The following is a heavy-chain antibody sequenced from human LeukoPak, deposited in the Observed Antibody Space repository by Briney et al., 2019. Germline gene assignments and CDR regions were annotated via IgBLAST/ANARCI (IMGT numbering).Heavy chain of an antibody. J-gene: IGHJ6*03. V-gene: IGHV3-30-3*01. D-gene: IGHD3-10*01. CDR3: AKVTYYYGSGSYIHYYMDV. CDR2: ISYDGSNK. Sequence: GGSLRLSCAASGFTFSSYAMHWVRQAPGKGLEWVAVISYDGSNKYYADSVKGRFTISRDNSKNTLYLQMNSLRAEDTAVYYCAKVTYYYGSGSYIHYYMDVWGKGTTVTVSS. CDR1: GFTFSSYA.